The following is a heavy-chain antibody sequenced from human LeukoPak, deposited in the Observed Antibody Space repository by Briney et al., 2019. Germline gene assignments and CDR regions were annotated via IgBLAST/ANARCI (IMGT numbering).Heavy chain of an antibody. V-gene: IGHV4-59*01. CDR2: IYYSGST. CDR3: ARSLAPRGVEYFQH. CDR1: GGSISSYY. D-gene: IGHD3-3*01. J-gene: IGHJ1*01. Sequence: SETLSLTCTVSGGSISSYYWSWIRQPPGKGLEWIGYIYYSGSTNYSPSLKSRVTISVDTSKNQFSLKLSSVTAADTAVYYCARSLAPRGVEYFQHWGQGTLVTVSS.